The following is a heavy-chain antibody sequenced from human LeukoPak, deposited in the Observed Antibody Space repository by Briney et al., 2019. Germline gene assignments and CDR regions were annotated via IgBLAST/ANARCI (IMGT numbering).Heavy chain of an antibody. Sequence: SETLSLTCAVYGGSFSGYYWSWIRQPPGKGLEWIGEINHSGSTNYNPSLKSRVTISVDTSKNQFSLKLSSVTAADTAVYYCARRKTRISYYHYDSSGYYSPFDYWGQGTLVTVSS. J-gene: IGHJ4*02. CDR3: ARRKTRISYYHYDSSGYYSPFDY. CDR1: GGSFSGYY. V-gene: IGHV4-34*01. CDR2: INHSGST. D-gene: IGHD3-22*01.